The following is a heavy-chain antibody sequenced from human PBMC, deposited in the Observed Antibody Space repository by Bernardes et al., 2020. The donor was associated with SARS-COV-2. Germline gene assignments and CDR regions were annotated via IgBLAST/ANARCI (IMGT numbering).Heavy chain of an antibody. CDR2: IHPNSGCT. J-gene: IGHJ6*02. V-gene: IGHV1-2*04. CDR1: GYTFTGYY. CDR3: ARGVEIQLWLSYYYGMDV. Sequence: ASVKVSCKASGYTFTGYYMHWVRQAPGQGLEWMGWIHPNSGCTNYAQKFQGWVTMTRDPSISTAYMELSRLRSDDTAVYYCARGVEIQLWLSYYYGMDVWGQGTTVTVSS. D-gene: IGHD5-18*01.